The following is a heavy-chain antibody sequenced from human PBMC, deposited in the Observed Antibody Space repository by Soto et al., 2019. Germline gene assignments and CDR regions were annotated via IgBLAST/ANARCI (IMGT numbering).Heavy chain of an antibody. V-gene: IGHV3-23*01. Sequence: EVQLLESGRGLVQPGGSLTLSCAASGFTFSSYAMTWVRQAPGKGLEWVSGISGGGGVSTYYADSVKGRFTISRDNSMNTLYLQMNRLRAEDTAVYYCAKDAISMVRGVNNWFDPWGQGTLVTVSS. J-gene: IGHJ5*02. CDR2: ISGGGGVST. D-gene: IGHD3-10*01. CDR1: GFTFSSYA. CDR3: AKDAISMVRGVNNWFDP.